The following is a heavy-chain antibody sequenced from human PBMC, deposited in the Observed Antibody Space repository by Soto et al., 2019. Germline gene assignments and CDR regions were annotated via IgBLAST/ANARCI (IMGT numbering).Heavy chain of an antibody. CDR3: AREGARTSCIGDRCQELYTWLDP. V-gene: IGHV1-69*06. D-gene: IGHD2-15*01. Sequence: QVQLVQSGAEVKKPGSSVKVSCKASGGTFSSYTITWVRQAPGQGLEWMGGILPVFDTKKYAQKFQDRVTFTADKYTSTAYMELSGLRSEDTAVYYCAREGARTSCIGDRCQELYTWLDPWGRGTPVTVSS. CDR2: ILPVFDTK. J-gene: IGHJ5*02. CDR1: GGTFSSYT.